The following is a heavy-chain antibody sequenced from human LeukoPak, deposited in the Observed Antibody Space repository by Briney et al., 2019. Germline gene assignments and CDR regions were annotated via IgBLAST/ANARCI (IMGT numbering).Heavy chain of an antibody. V-gene: IGHV3-21*04. Sequence: GGSLRLSCAASGFTFSSYSMIWVRQPPGKGLEWVSSTFQGGGEIHYADSVRGRLTISRDNSRSTLFLQMNSLRGEDTAIYYCATYRQVMLPFEAWGQGTLVTVSS. CDR3: ATYRQVMLPFEA. CDR2: TFQGGGEI. D-gene: IGHD5-18*01. J-gene: IGHJ5*02. CDR1: GFTFSSYS.